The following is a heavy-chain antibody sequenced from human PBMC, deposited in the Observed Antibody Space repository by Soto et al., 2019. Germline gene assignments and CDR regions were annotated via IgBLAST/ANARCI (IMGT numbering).Heavy chain of an antibody. J-gene: IGHJ3*02. CDR2: ISGTGYTT. CDR3: AKEGHYDSSGLDALDI. Sequence: EMQLLESGGGLVQPGGSLRLSCAASGFTFRFAMSWVRQAPGKGLEWVSTISGTGYTTYYADSVKGRFTISRDNSNNTLYLQMSSLRAEDTALYYCAKEGHYDSSGLDALDIWGQGTMVTFFS. CDR1: GFTFRFA. D-gene: IGHD3-22*01. V-gene: IGHV3-23*01.